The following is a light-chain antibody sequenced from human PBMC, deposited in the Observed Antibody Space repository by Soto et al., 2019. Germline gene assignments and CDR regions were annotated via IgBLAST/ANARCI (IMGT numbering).Light chain of an antibody. Sequence: DIQMTQSPSTLSASVGDRVTITCRASQSISSWLAWYQQKPGKAPKLLIYDASSLASGVPSRFSGSGSGTEFTLTIRSLQPDDFATDYCQQYNTYFGQGTKLEI. CDR2: DAS. CDR3: QQYNTY. CDR1: QSISSW. J-gene: IGKJ2*01. V-gene: IGKV1-5*01.